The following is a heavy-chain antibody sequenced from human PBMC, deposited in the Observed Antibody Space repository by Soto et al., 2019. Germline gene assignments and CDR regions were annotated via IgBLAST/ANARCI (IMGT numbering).Heavy chain of an antibody. Sequence: GGSLRLSCAASGFTFSSYGMHWVRQAPGKGLEWVAVIWYDGSNKYYADSVKGRFTISRDNSKNTLYLQMNSLRAEDTAVYYCARSSAGIAAVGTDYWGQGTLVTVSS. CDR3: ARSSAGIAAVGTDY. D-gene: IGHD6-13*01. CDR2: IWYDGSNK. CDR1: GFTFSSYG. J-gene: IGHJ4*02. V-gene: IGHV3-33*08.